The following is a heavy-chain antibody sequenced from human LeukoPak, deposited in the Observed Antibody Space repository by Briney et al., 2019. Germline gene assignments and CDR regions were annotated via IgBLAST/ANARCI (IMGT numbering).Heavy chain of an antibody. Sequence: KTSETLSLTCTVSGGSISSSSYYWGWLRQPLGKGLEWIGSIYYSGSTYYNPSLKSRVTISVDTSKNQLPLKLSSVTAADTAVYYCASYGNYYRGFDYWGQGTLVTVSS. D-gene: IGHD4-11*01. CDR1: GGSISSSSYY. CDR2: IYYSGST. J-gene: IGHJ4*02. V-gene: IGHV4-39*01. CDR3: ASYGNYYRGFDY.